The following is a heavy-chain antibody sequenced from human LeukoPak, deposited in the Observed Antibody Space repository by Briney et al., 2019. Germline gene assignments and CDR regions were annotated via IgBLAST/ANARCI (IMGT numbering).Heavy chain of an antibody. CDR3: ASNVDTAMVTDY. V-gene: IGHV4-34*01. CDR1: GGSFSGYY. Sequence: PSETLSLTCAVYGGSFSGYYWSWIRQPPGKGLEWIGEINHSGSTNYNPSLKSRVTISVDTSKNQFTLKLSSVTAADTAVYYCASNVDTAMVTDYWGQGTLVTVSS. J-gene: IGHJ4*02. D-gene: IGHD5-18*01. CDR2: INHSGST.